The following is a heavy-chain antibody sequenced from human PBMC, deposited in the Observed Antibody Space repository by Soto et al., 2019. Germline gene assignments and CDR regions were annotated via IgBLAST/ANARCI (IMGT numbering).Heavy chain of an antibody. CDR2: IIPIFGTA. Sequence: ASVKVSCKASGGTFSSYAISWVRQSPGQGLEWMGGIIPIFGTANYAQKFQGRVTITADESTSTAYMELSSLRSEDTAVYYCARQSSSGYYYYYGMDVWGQGTTVTVSS. J-gene: IGHJ6*02. D-gene: IGHD3-22*01. CDR3: ARQSSSGYYYYYGMDV. CDR1: GGTFSSYA. V-gene: IGHV1-69*13.